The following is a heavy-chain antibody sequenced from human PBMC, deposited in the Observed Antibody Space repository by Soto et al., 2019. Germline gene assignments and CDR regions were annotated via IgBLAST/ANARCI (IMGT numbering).Heavy chain of an antibody. CDR1: GFTFDDYA. V-gene: IGHV3-43D*03. CDR3: AKDKSAERAAAGKSGAFDI. D-gene: IGHD6-13*01. CDR2: ISWDGGST. Sequence: GGSLRLSCTASGFTFDDYAMHWVRQAPGKGLEWVSLISWDGGSTYYADSVKGRFTISRDNSKNSLYLQMNSLRVEDSGAYDCAKDKSAERAAAGKSGAFDIWGRGTLVTVSS. J-gene: IGHJ2*01.